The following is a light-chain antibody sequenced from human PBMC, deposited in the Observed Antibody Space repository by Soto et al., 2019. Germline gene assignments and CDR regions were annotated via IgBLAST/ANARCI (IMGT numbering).Light chain of an antibody. Sequence: EIVLTQSPATLSVSPGERVTLSCRASQSVDINLAWYQQKPGQAPRLLIYGASTRATDMSGTFSGRGSGTEFTLTISNVRPEDFEVHYCQQYRSWPRTFGKGTKVEIX. CDR3: QQYRSWPRT. CDR2: GAS. J-gene: IGKJ1*01. V-gene: IGKV3-15*01. CDR1: QSVDIN.